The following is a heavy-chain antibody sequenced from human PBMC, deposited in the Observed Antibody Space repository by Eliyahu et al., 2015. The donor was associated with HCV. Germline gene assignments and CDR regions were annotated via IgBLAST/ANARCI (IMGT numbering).Heavy chain of an antibody. J-gene: IGHJ4*02. CDR2: ISSSSSTI. V-gene: IGHV3-48*01. CDR1: GFPFSSYS. Sequence: EVQLVESGGGLVQPGGSLRXSXXASGFPFSSYSMNWXRQAPGKGLEWVSYISSSSSTIYYADSVKGRFTISRDNAKNSLYLQMNSLRAEDTAVYYCAREYGSGSYSDYWGQGTLVTVSS. D-gene: IGHD3-10*01. CDR3: AREYGSGSYSDY.